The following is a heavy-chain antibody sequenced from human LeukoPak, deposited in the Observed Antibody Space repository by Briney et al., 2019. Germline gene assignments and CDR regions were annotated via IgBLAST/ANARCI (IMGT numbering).Heavy chain of an antibody. D-gene: IGHD1-1*01. J-gene: IGHJ3*02. CDR1: GFTFGSYG. Sequence: GRSLRLSCAASGFTFGSYGMHWVRQTPDKGLEWVAIVSFDGSNKYYADSVKGRFSISRDNSKNTLYLQMNSLRAEDTSMYYCAKIRSVGTGDAFDIWGQGTMVTVPS. V-gene: IGHV3-30*18. CDR3: AKIRSVGTGDAFDI. CDR2: VSFDGSNK.